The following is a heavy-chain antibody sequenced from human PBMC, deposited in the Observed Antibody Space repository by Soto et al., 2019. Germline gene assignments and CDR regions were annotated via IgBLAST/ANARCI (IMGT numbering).Heavy chain of an antibody. D-gene: IGHD3-22*01. CDR2: VNSDESST. V-gene: IGHV3-74*01. CDR3: AREGDGTTGYYQDY. CDR1: GFTFSNYY. Sequence: PGESLKISCAASGFTFSNYYMHWVRQAPGKGLVWVSRVNSDESSTSYADSVKGRFTISRDNAKKTLYLQMNSLRAEDTAVYYCAREGDGTTGYYQDYWGHGTLVTVSS. J-gene: IGHJ4*01.